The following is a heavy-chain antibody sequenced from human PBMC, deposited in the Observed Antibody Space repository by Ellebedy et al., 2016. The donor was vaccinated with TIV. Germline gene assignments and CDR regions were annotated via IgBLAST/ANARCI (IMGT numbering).Heavy chain of an antibody. D-gene: IGHD3-3*01. J-gene: IGHJ4*02. CDR3: ARDAFGSIDY. CDR1: GFTSSTYA. Sequence: GESLKISXAASGFTSSTYAIHWVRQAPGRGLECVALISHDESNKNYADSVKGRFTISRDNSKNTLFLQMNSLRDEDTAVYYCARDAFGSIDYWGQGTLVTVSS. CDR2: ISHDESNK. V-gene: IGHV3-30-3*01.